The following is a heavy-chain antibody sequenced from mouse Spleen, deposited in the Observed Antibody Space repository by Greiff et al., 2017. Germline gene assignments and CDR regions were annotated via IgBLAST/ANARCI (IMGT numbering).Heavy chain of an antibody. CDR3: TRAGNPYAMDY. D-gene: IGHD2-1*01. V-gene: IGHV1-15*01. CDR2: IDPETGGT. J-gene: IGHJ4*01. Sequence: VQLQQSGAELVRPGASVTLSCKASGYTFTDYEIHWVKQTPVHGLEWIGAIDPETGGTAYNQKFKGKATLTADKSSSTAYMELRSLTSEDSAVYYCTRAGNPYAMDYWGQGTSVTVSS. CDR1: GYTFTDYE.